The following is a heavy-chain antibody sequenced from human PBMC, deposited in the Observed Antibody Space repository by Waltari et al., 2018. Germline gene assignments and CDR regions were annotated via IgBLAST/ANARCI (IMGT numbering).Heavy chain of an antibody. V-gene: IGHV4-59*01. D-gene: IGHD3-22*01. Sequence: QVQLQESGPGLVKPSETLSLTCTVSGGSIGSYYWSWMRQHPGKGLEWIGYIYYSGTTNYNPSLKSRVTISVDTSRNQFSLKLTSVTAADTAVYFCARGLYYYDSSGPARFDYWGQGTLAIVSS. J-gene: IGHJ4*02. CDR1: GGSIGSYY. CDR3: ARGLYYYDSSGPARFDY. CDR2: IYYSGTT.